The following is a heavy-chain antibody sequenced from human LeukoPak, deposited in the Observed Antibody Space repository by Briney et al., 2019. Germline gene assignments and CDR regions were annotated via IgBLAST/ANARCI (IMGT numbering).Heavy chain of an antibody. CDR2: IKQDGSEK. CDR1: GFTFSSYW. CDR3: AKGYSYGRFDY. D-gene: IGHD5-18*01. Sequence: GGSLRLSCAASGFTFSSYWMSWVRQAPGKGLEWVANIKQDGSEKYYVDSVKGRFTISRDNAKNSLYLQTNSLRAEDTAVYYCAKGYSYGRFDYWGQGTLVTVSS. J-gene: IGHJ4*02. V-gene: IGHV3-7*03.